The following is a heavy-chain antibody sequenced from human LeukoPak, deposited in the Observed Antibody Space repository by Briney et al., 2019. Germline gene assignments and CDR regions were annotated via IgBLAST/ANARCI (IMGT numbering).Heavy chain of an antibody. Sequence: GGSLRLSCAASVFTLEGYALRWVRQAPGKGVEWVSGISWNSGSIGYADSVKGRFTISRDNAQNSLHLEMNSLRGEDTALYYCAKASGTLLRYLLVYWGQGTLVTVSS. CDR1: VFTLEGYA. CDR3: AKASGTLLRYLLVY. CDR2: ISWNSGSI. D-gene: IGHD2-2*01. J-gene: IGHJ4*02. V-gene: IGHV3-9*01.